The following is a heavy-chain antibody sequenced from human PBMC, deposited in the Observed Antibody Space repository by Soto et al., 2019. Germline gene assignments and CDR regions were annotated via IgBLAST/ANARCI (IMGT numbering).Heavy chain of an antibody. Sequence: QVQLVESGGGVVQPGRSLRLSCAASGFTFSSYGMHWVRQAPGKGLEWVAVISYDGSNKYYADSVKGRFTISRDNSKNTLYLQMNSLRAEDTAVYYCAKLAMGAYDAFDLWGQGTMVTVSS. J-gene: IGHJ3*01. CDR3: AKLAMGAYDAFDL. CDR1: GFTFSSYG. D-gene: IGHD1-26*01. V-gene: IGHV3-30*18. CDR2: ISYDGSNK.